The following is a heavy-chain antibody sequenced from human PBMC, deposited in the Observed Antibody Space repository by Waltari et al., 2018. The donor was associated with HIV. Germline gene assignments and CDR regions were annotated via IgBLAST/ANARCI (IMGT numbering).Heavy chain of an antibody. CDR1: GGSFSGYY. D-gene: IGHD2-2*01. V-gene: IGHV4-34*01. CDR3: ARVGEVPAALNWFDP. CDR2: INQSGST. Sequence: QVQLQQWGAGLLKPSETLSLTCAVYGGSFSGYYWSWLRQPPGKGLEWIGEINQSGSTNYNPSLKSRVTISVDTSKNHFSLKLSSVTAADTAVYYCARVGEVPAALNWFDPWGQGTLVTVSS. J-gene: IGHJ5*02.